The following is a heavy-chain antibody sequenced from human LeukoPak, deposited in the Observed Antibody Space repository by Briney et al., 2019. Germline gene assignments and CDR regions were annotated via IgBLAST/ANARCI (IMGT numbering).Heavy chain of an antibody. CDR2: IYYSGST. CDR1: GGSISSYY. V-gene: IGHV4-59*01. J-gene: IGHJ4*02. Sequence: SETLSLTCPVSGGSISSYYWSWIRQPPGKGLAWIGYIYYSGSTNYNPSLKSRVTISVDTSKNQFSLKLSSVTAADTAVYYCARRANTAPPYYFDYWGQGTLVTVSS. CDR3: ARRANTAPPYYFDY. D-gene: IGHD5-18*01.